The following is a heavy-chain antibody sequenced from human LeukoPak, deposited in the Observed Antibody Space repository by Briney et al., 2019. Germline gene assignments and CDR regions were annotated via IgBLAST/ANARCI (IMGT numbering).Heavy chain of an antibody. CDR2: IYHSGST. V-gene: IGHV4-30-2*01. J-gene: IGHJ4*02. Sequence: SSETLSLTCAVSGGSISSGGYSWSWIRQPPGEGLEWIGYIYHSGSTYYNPSLKSRVTISVDRSKNQFSQKLSSVTDADTAVYYCARENYYGSGSYQDYWGQGTLVSVSS. CDR3: ARENYYGSGSYQDY. D-gene: IGHD3-10*01. CDR1: GGSISSGGYS.